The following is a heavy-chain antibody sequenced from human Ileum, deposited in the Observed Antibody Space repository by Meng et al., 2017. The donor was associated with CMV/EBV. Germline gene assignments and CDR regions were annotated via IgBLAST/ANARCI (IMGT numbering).Heavy chain of an antibody. CDR2: NTHSGRA. D-gene: IGHD3-10*01. Sequence: QVQLTPGGAGLLKPSGTLALTCAVFGGSFTDYYWTWFRQSPGKGLEWIGENTHSGRAYYSSSLTGRATISVDMSKYQFSLKLPSVTAADTAIYYCARGLASGWPDYWGQGTLVTASS. CDR1: GGSFTDYY. J-gene: IGHJ4*02. CDR3: ARGLASGWPDY. V-gene: IGHV4-34*01.